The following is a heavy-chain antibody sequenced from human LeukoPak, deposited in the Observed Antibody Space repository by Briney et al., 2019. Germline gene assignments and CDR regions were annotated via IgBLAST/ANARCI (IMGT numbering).Heavy chain of an antibody. CDR2: INHSGST. CDR1: GGSFSGYY. J-gene: IGHJ6*02. D-gene: IGHD2-2*02. CDR3: ARGPRGYCSSTSCYKDYYYGMDV. Sequence: SETLSLTCAVYGGSFSGYYWSWIRQPPGKGLEWIGEINHSGSTNYNPSLKSRVTISVDTSKNQFSLKLSSVTAADTAVYYCARGPRGYCSSTSCYKDYYYGMDVWGQGTTVTVSS. V-gene: IGHV4-34*01.